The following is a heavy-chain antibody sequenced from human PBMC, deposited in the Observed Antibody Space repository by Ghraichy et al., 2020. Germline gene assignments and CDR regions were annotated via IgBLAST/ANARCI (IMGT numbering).Heavy chain of an antibody. V-gene: IGHV4-34*01. CDR2: INHSGGT. Sequence: SETLSLTCAVYGGSFSAYYWTWIRQPPGKRLEWIGEINHSGGTNYNPSLKSRVTISVDTSKNHLSLKMNSVTAADTAVYYCAKWVFASGTKFHHWGQGTLVTVSS. CDR1: GGSFSAYY. CDR3: AKWVFASGTKFHH. D-gene: IGHD6-13*01. J-gene: IGHJ1*01.